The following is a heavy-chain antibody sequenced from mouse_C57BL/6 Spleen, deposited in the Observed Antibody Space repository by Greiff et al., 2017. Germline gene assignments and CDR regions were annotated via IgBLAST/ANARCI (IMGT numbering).Heavy chain of an antibody. CDR3: AGGSSYWYFDV. Sequence: EVKLMESGPGLVKPSQSLSLTCSVTGYSITSGYYWNWIRQFPGNKLEWMGYISYDGSNNYNPSLKNRISITRDTSKNQFFLKLNSVTTEDTATYYCAGGSSYWYFDVWGTGTTVTVSS. CDR1: GYSITSGYY. V-gene: IGHV3-6*01. CDR2: ISYDGSN. J-gene: IGHJ1*03. D-gene: IGHD1-1*01.